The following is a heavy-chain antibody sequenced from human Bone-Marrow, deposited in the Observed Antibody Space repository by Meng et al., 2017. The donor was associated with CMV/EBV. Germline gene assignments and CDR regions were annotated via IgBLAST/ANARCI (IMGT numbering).Heavy chain of an antibody. CDR1: ISRSY. D-gene: IGHD5-12*01. CDR3: ARDRPYGGYSGYDDFYYFDY. Sequence: ISRSYWSWLRHPAERDLEWIGRVYTSGSTNYNPSLKSRVTMSVDTSKNQFSLKLSSVTAADTAVYYCARDRPYGGYSGYDDFYYFDYWGQGTLVTVSS. CDR2: VYTSGST. V-gene: IGHV4-4*07. J-gene: IGHJ4*02.